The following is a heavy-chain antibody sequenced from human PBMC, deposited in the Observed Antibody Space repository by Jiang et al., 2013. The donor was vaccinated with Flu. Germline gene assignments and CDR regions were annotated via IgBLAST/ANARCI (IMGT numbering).Heavy chain of an antibody. CDR2: IYYTGRT. CDR3: ARPDSSTGVYSLDI. CDR1: GGSISSSSYY. V-gene: IGHV4-39*01. Sequence: CTVSGGSISSSSYYWAWIRQPPGKGLEWIGSIYYTGRTYYNPSLKSRVTISVDTSKNQFSLNLSSVTAADTAVYYCARPDSSTGVYSLDIWGQGTMISVSS. J-gene: IGHJ3*02. D-gene: IGHD2-21*01.